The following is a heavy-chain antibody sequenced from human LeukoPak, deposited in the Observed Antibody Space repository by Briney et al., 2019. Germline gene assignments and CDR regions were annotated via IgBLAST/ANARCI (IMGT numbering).Heavy chain of an antibody. D-gene: IGHD3-22*01. CDR2: ISWNSGTI. V-gene: IGHV3-9*01. Sequence: GGSLRLSCAASGFTFDDYAMHWVRQAPGKGLEWLSGISWNSGTIGYADSVKGRFTISRDNSKNSLYLQMNSLRAEDTALYYCAKDRRSGDYYDSSGSVGYFDYWGQGTLVTVSS. CDR1: GFTFDDYA. J-gene: IGHJ4*02. CDR3: AKDRRSGDYYDSSGSVGYFDY.